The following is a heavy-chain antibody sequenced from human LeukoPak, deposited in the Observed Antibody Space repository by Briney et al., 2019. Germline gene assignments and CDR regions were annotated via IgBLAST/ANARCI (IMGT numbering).Heavy chain of an antibody. Sequence: SETLSLTCTVSGGSISSGDYYWSWIRQPPGKGLEWIGYIYYSGSTFYNPSLKSRVTISVGTSKNQFSLKLSSVTAADTAVYYCARDSAGSGGWEFDYWGQGTLVTVSS. D-gene: IGHD6-19*01. V-gene: IGHV4-30-4*02. CDR3: ARDSAGSGGWEFDY. J-gene: IGHJ4*02. CDR1: GGSISSGDYY. CDR2: IYYSGST.